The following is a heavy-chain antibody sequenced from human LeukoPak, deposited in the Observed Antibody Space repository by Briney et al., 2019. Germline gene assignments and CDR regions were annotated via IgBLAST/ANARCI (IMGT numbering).Heavy chain of an antibody. CDR3: ARAVYRIFDY. Sequence: SGTLSLTCAVSSDSISSNNWWNWVRQPPGKGLEWIGEIYHSGITEYNPSLRSRVTISVDKSKNQFSLKLNSVTAADTAVYYCARAVYRIFDYWGQGTLVTVSS. CDR2: IYHSGIT. CDR1: SDSISSNNW. D-gene: IGHD5-18*01. V-gene: IGHV4-4*02. J-gene: IGHJ4*02.